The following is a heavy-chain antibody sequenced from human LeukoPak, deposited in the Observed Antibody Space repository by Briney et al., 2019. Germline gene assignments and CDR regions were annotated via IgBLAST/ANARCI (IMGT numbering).Heavy chain of an antibody. J-gene: IGHJ1*01. CDR1: GLPLSKYD. CDR3: AIPGNVSGCSRAEFFQY. Sequence: GGSLRLSCTACGLPLSKYDMLCARQPPGKGLEWVAVMWSDGSSKFYVDSVKGRFTISRDNSKNTLYLQMIHLRPEDTAMNYFAIPGNVSGCSRAEFFQYWGQGTLVTVSS. V-gene: IGHV3-33*08. D-gene: IGHD6-25*01. CDR2: MWSDGSSK.